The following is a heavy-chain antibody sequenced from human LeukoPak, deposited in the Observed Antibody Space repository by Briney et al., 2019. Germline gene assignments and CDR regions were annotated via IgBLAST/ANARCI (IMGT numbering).Heavy chain of an antibody. V-gene: IGHV4-59*12. Sequence: SETLSLTCTVSGGSIRTFYWSWLRQPAGKGLEWIGNIFYSGSTYYSPSLKSRVTISLDTSRNQFSLKLNSVTAADTAVYYCAKSNGYGLVDIWGQGTMVTVSS. J-gene: IGHJ3*02. D-gene: IGHD3-10*01. CDR1: GGSIRTFY. CDR2: IFYSGST. CDR3: AKSNGYGLVDI.